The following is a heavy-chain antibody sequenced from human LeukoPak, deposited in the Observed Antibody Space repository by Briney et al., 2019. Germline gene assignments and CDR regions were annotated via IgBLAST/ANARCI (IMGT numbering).Heavy chain of an antibody. Sequence: GGSLRLSCAASGFTFSSYSMNWVRQAPGKGLEWVSYISSSSGTIYYADSVKGRFTISRDNAKNSLYLQMSSLRDEDTAVYYCASGLWTYGYWGQGTLVTVSS. J-gene: IGHJ4*02. CDR1: GFTFSSYS. V-gene: IGHV3-48*02. CDR2: ISSSSGTI. D-gene: IGHD3-10*01. CDR3: ASGLWTYGY.